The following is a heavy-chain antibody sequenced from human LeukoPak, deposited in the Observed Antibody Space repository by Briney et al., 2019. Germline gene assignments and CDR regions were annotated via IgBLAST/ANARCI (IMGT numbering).Heavy chain of an antibody. CDR2: ISSSGSTI. V-gene: IGHV3-48*04. CDR1: GFTFSSYW. Sequence: GGSLRLSCAASGFTFSSYWMSWVRQAPGKGLEWVSYISSSGSTIYYADSVKGRFTISRDNAKNSLYLQMNSLRAEDTAVYYCARAGEGYSSSWYYFDYWGQGTLVTVSS. CDR3: ARAGEGYSSSWYYFDY. J-gene: IGHJ4*02. D-gene: IGHD6-13*01.